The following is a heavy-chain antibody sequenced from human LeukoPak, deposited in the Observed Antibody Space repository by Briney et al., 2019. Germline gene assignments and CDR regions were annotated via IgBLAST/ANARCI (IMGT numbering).Heavy chain of an antibody. CDR2: IRYDGSNK. CDR1: GFTFSSYG. CDR3: AKGTGYSGNYYEPFYYYYMDV. Sequence: GGSLRLSCAASGFTFSSYGMHWVRQAPGKGLEWVAFIRYDGSNKYYADSVKGRFTISRDNSKNTLYLQMNSLRVEDTAVYSCAKGTGYSGNYYEPFYYYYMDVWGKGTTVTVSS. J-gene: IGHJ6*03. V-gene: IGHV3-30*02. D-gene: IGHD1-26*01.